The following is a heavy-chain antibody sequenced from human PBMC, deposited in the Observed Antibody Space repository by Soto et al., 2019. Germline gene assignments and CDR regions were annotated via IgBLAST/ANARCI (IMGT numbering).Heavy chain of an antibody. CDR1: GGSISISSYY. CDR3: ARLRRSGEYPYYYYAMDV. Sequence: QLQLQESGPGLVKPSETLSLTCSVSGGSISISSYYWVWIRQPPGKGLEWIGSLYYSVSTYYNPSLKSRVTITVNTPKNQFAQGLSSVAPADSAVYYCARLRRSGEYPYYYYAMDVWGKGTTVTVFS. J-gene: IGHJ6*04. D-gene: IGHD4-17*01. CDR2: LYYSVST. V-gene: IGHV4-39*01.